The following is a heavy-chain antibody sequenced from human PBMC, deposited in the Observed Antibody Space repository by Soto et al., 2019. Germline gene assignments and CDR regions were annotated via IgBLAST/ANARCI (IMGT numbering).Heavy chain of an antibody. J-gene: IGHJ4*02. Sequence: EVQLAESGGGLVQPGGSLRLSCAVSGLSVSSNHMSWVRQAPGKGLEWVSLLYSGDSTYYADYVKGRFTISRDNYKNTLFLQMNSLRVEDTAVYYCARVFMNYGRCYLDYWGQGTLVTVSS. CDR1: GLSVSSNH. D-gene: IGHD3-10*01. CDR2: LYSGDST. CDR3: ARVFMNYGRCYLDY. V-gene: IGHV3-53*01.